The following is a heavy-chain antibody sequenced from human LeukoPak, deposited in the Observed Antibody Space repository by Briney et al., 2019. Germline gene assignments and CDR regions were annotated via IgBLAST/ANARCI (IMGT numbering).Heavy chain of an antibody. CDR2: INPYSGDT. V-gene: IGHV1-2*06. Sequence: ASVKVSCKASGYTFTGYHIHWVRQAPGQGLEWMGRINPYSGDTNSAQKFQGRVTMTRDTSITTAYMDLSSLTPDDTAVYFCARDQGSLTRSWYTGYWGQGTQVTVSS. CDR1: GYTFTGYH. D-gene: IGHD6-13*01. CDR3: ARDQGSLTRSWYTGY. J-gene: IGHJ4*02.